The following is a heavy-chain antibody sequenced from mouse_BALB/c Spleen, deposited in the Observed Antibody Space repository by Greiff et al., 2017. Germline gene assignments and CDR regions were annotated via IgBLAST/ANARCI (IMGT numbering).Heavy chain of an antibody. Sequence: EVQLVESGGGLVKPGGSLKLSCAASGFAFSSYDMSWVRQTPEKRLEWVAYISSGGGSTYYPDTVKGRFTISRDNAKNTLYLQMSSLKSEDTAMYYCARQKYGNYFDYWGQGTTLTVSS. CDR2: ISSGGGST. CDR3: ARQKYGNYFDY. CDR1: GFAFSSYD. D-gene: IGHD2-10*02. V-gene: IGHV5-12-1*01. J-gene: IGHJ2*01.